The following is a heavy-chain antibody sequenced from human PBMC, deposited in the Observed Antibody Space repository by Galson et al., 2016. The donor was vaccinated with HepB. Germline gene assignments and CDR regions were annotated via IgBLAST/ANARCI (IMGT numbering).Heavy chain of an antibody. D-gene: IGHD1-1*01. CDR1: GGSISSGYYY. CDR3: AREVSDDDAFDI. CDR2: ISYSGST. Sequence: TLSLTCTVSGGSISSGYYYWSWIRQLPGKGLEWIGYISYSGSTDYNPSLKSRVTISVDTSKNQFSLKLTSVTAADTAVYFCAREVSDDDAFDIWGQGTMVTVSS. J-gene: IGHJ3*02. V-gene: IGHV4-30-4*08.